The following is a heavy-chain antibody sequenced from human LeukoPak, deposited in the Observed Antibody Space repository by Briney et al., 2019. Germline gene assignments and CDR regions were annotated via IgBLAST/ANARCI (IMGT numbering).Heavy chain of an antibody. CDR3: ARKGGGRDGMDV. CDR1: GHTFTDYY. V-gene: IGHV1-2*02. CDR2: LNPNTLVT. J-gene: IGHJ6*02. D-gene: IGHD4-23*01. Sequence: ASVKVSCRASGHTFTDYYMHWVRQAPRQGLEWMGWLNPNTLVTNYAQHFQGRVSMTWDTSISTGYMDLHSLTSDDTAVYYCARKGGGRDGMDVWGQGTTVTVSS.